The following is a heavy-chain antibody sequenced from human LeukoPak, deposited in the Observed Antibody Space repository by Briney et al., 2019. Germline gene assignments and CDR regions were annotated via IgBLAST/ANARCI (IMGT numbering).Heavy chain of an antibody. D-gene: IGHD3-10*01. J-gene: IGHJ3*02. CDR2: INPSGGST. Sequence: GASVKVSCKASGYTFTSYYMHWVRQAPGQGLEWMGIINPSGGSTSYAQKFQGRVTMTRDTSTSTVYMELSSLRSEDTAVYYCARDWLPLTRADAFDIWGQGTMVTVSS. CDR1: GYTFTSYY. CDR3: ARDWLPLTRADAFDI. V-gene: IGHV1-46*01.